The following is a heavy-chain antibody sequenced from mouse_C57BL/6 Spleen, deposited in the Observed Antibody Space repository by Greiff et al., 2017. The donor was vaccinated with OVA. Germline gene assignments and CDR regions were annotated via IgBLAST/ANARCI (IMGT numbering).Heavy chain of an antibody. V-gene: IGHV1-64*01. D-gene: IGHD2-5*01. J-gene: IGHJ3*01. CDR1: GYTFTSYW. CDR2: IHPNSGST. Sequence: QVQLQQSGAELVKPGASVKLSCKASGYTFTSYWMHWVKQRPGQGLEWIGMIHPNSGSTNYNEKFKSKATLTVDKSSSTAYMQLSSLTSEDSAVYYCAYSNYVGWFAYWGQGTLVTVSA. CDR3: AYSNYVGWFAY.